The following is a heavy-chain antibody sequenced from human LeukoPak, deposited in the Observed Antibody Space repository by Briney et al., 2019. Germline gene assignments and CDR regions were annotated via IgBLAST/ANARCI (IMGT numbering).Heavy chain of an antibody. V-gene: IGHV4-34*01. J-gene: IGHJ3*02. D-gene: IGHD1-26*01. CDR3: ASLTPFSGRRNAFDI. CDR2: VNHSGTA. Sequence: TSETLSLTCAVHGGSFSGYYWSWIRQPPGQGLEGIGEVNHSGTARYNPSLESRVTISVDTSKSQSSLNVYFVTAADTAVYYCASLTPFSGRRNAFDIWGQGAMVTVSS. CDR1: GGSFSGYY.